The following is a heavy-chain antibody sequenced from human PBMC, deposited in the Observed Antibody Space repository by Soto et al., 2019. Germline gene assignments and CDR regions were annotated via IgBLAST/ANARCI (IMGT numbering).Heavy chain of an antibody. D-gene: IGHD2-2*02. J-gene: IGHJ6*03. Sequence: GGSLRLSCAASGFTFSSYGMHWVRQAPGKGLEWVAVISYDGSNKYYADSVKGRFTISRDNSKNTLYLQMNSLRAEDTAVYYCAKDFSYCSSTSCYTYYYYYMDVGGKGTTVTVSS. CDR2: ISYDGSNK. CDR3: AKDFSYCSSTSCYTYYYYYMDV. V-gene: IGHV3-30*18. CDR1: GFTFSSYG.